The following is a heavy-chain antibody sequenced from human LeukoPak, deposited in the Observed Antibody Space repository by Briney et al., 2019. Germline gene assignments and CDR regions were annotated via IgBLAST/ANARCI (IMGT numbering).Heavy chain of an antibody. V-gene: IGHV3-23*01. J-gene: IGHJ5*01. CDR1: GFAFSFFA. CDR2: INANSGTT. CDR3: AKPISGGLAVTADWFDP. D-gene: IGHD6-19*01. Sequence: GRSLGLSCAASGFAFSFFAMRWLRQPHGKGLEWVSTINANSGTTSYAASVKGRFTISRDNSRNTLYLQVNTLRAEDTAVYYCAKPISGGLAVTADWFDPWGQGPLVVVSS.